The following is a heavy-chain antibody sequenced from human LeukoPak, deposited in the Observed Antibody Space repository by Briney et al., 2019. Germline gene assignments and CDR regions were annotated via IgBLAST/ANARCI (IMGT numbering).Heavy chain of an antibody. V-gene: IGHV3-30*02. CDR1: GFTFNSYG. CDR3: AKENGASYGGNHFDY. J-gene: IGHJ4*02. D-gene: IGHD4-23*01. CDR2: IRYDGSNK. Sequence: PGGSLRLSCAASGFTFNSYGMHWVRQAPGKGLEWVAFIRYDGSNKYYADSVKGRFTISRDNSKNTLYLQMNSLRAEDTAVYYCAKENGASYGGNHFDYWGQGTLVTVSS.